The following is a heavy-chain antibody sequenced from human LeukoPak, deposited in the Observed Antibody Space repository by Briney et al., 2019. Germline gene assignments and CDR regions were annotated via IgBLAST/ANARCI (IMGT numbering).Heavy chain of an antibody. CDR1: GGSISSYY. Sequence: SETLSLTCTVSGGSISSYYWSWLRQTPGKGLEYIGYTHYSGSTNYNPSLKSRVTISLDTSGNQFSLKLSSVTAADTAVYYCAKSSYSIFDYWGQGTLVTVSS. D-gene: IGHD5-18*01. V-gene: IGHV4-59*08. J-gene: IGHJ4*02. CDR3: AKSSYSIFDY. CDR2: THYSGST.